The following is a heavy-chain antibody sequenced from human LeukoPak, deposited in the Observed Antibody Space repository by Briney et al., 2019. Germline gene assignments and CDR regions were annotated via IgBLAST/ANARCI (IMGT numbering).Heavy chain of an antibody. D-gene: IGHD4-17*01. J-gene: IGHJ4*02. V-gene: IGHV3-30*18. CDR3: AKDPDGD. CDR1: GFTFSSYG. CDR2: ISYDGSNK. Sequence: GGSLRLSCAASGFTFSSYGMHWVRQAPGKGLEWVAVISYDGSNKYYADSVKGRFTISRDNSKNTLYLQMNSPRAEDTAVYYCAKDPDGDWGQGTLVTVSS.